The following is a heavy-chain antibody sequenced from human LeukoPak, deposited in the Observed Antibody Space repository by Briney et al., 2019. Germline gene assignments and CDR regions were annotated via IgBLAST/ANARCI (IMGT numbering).Heavy chain of an antibody. V-gene: IGHV1-24*01. J-gene: IGHJ3*02. CDR1: GYTLTELS. Sequence: ASVKVSCKVSGYTLTELSMHWVRQAPGEGLEWMGGFDPEDGETIYAQKFQGRVTMTEDTSTDTAYMELSSLRSEDTAVYYCATGDRRWASAFDIWGQGTMVTVSS. CDR2: FDPEDGET. D-gene: IGHD1-26*01. CDR3: ATGDRRWASAFDI.